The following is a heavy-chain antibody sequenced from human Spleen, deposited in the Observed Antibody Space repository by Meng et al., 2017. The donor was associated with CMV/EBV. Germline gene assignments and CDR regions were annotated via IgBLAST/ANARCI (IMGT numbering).Heavy chain of an antibody. CDR2: INHSGST. D-gene: IGHD2-2*01. CDR3: ARSSTSCYCAFDI. Sequence: SETLSLTCAVYGGAFSSYYWSWIRQPPGKGLEWIGEINHSGSTNYNPSLKSRVTISVDTSKNQFSLKLSSVTAADTAVYYCARSSTSCYCAFDIWGQGTMVTVSS. CDR1: GGAFSSYY. J-gene: IGHJ3*02. V-gene: IGHV4-34*01.